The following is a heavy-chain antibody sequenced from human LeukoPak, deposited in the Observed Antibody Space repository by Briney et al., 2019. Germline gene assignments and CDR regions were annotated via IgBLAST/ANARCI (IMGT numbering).Heavy chain of an antibody. Sequence: VASVKVSCKVSGYTLTELSMHWVRQAPGKGLEWMGGFDPEDGETIYAQKFQGRVTMTEDTSTDTAYMELSSLRSEDTAVYYCATWSWNYVGSNPWGQGTLVTVSS. CDR3: ATWSWNYVGSNP. CDR2: FDPEDGET. CDR1: GYTLTELS. J-gene: IGHJ5*02. D-gene: IGHD1-7*01. V-gene: IGHV1-24*01.